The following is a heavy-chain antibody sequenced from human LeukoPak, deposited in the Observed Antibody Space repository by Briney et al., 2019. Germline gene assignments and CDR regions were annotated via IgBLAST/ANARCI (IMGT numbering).Heavy chain of an antibody. CDR3: ASPHDYGDYVFDY. CDR1: GYTFTGYY. J-gene: IGHJ4*02. Sequence: ASVKVSCNASGYTFTGYYMHWVRQAPGQGLEWMGWINPNSGGTNYAQKFQGRVTMTRDTSISTAYMELSRLRSDDTAVYYCASPHDYGDYVFDYWGQGTLVTVSS. V-gene: IGHV1-2*02. D-gene: IGHD4-17*01. CDR2: INPNSGGT.